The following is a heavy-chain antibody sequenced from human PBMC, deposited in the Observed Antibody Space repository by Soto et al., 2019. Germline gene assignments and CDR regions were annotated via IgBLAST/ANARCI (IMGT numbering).Heavy chain of an antibody. CDR2: MNPNSGNT. J-gene: IGHJ6*02. CDR3: ARGLLGYCISTSGPTSSYSYVLDV. Sequence: ASVKVSCKASGYTFTSYDINWVRQATGQGLEWMGWMNPNSGNTGYAQKFQGRVTMTRNTSISTAYMELSSLRSEDTAVYYCARGLLGYCISTSGPTSSYSYVLDVWGQGPRSPSP. D-gene: IGHD2-2*01. V-gene: IGHV1-8*01. CDR1: GYTFTSYD.